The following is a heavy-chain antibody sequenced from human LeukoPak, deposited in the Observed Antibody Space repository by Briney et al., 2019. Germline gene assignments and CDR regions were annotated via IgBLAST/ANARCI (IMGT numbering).Heavy chain of an antibody. CDR2: ISGSRYIT. CDR1: GFTXXNYA. CDR3: AREIGDFDY. J-gene: IGHJ4*02. Sequence: GFTXXNYAMXWVGQAPGKGLVWVSVISGSRYITYHADSVTGPFTISRDNSKHTLYLQINTLRAEDTAVYYCAREIGDFDYWGQGTLVTVSS. V-gene: IGHV3-23*01. D-gene: IGHD1-26*01.